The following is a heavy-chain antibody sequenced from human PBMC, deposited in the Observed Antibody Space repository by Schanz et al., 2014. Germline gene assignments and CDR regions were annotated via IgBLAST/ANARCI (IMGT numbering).Heavy chain of an antibody. V-gene: IGHV3-23*01. CDR2: LSEGGGGT. Sequence: EMQLLESGGGLAQPGGSLRLSCAASGFTLSNYAMSWVRQAPGKGLEWVSALSEGGGGTHYADSVRGRFTISSDSSKNTLYLQMSSLRADDTAVYYCAKAADWPVTRFDPWGQGTLXTASS. CDR3: AKAADWPVTRFDP. J-gene: IGHJ5*02. CDR1: GFTLSNYA. D-gene: IGHD3-9*01.